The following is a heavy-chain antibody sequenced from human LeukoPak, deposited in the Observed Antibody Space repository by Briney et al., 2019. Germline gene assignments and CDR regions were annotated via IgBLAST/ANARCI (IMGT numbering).Heavy chain of an antibody. Sequence: GGSLRLSCAASGFTFSSYGMHWVRQAPGKGLEGVAVISYDGSNKYYADSVKGRFTISRDNSKNTLYLQMNSLRAEDTAVYYCAKGGYSSGPFDYWGQGTLVTVSS. CDR1: GFTFSSYG. CDR2: ISYDGSNK. CDR3: AKGGYSSGPFDY. J-gene: IGHJ4*02. D-gene: IGHD6-19*01. V-gene: IGHV3-30*18.